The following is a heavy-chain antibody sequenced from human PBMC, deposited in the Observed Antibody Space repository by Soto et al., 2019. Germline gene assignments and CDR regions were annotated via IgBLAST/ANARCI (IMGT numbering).Heavy chain of an antibody. Sequence: PSETLSLTCTVSGGSISSSSYYWGWIRQPPGKGLEWIGSIYYSGSTYYNPSLKSRVTISVDTSKNQFSLKLTSVTAADTAKYYCARHIGSGWNSYYYGMDVWGQGTTVTVSS. J-gene: IGHJ6*02. V-gene: IGHV4-39*01. CDR2: IYYSGST. CDR1: GGSISSSSYY. D-gene: IGHD6-19*01. CDR3: ARHIGSGWNSYYYGMDV.